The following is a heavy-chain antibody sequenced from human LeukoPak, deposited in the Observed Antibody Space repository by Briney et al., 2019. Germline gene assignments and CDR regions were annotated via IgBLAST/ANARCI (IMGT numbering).Heavy chain of an antibody. Sequence: ASVKVSCKVSGYTLTELSMHWVRQAPGKGLEWMGGFDPEDGETIYAQKFQGRVTMTEDTSTDTACMELSSLRSEDTAVYYCATDMGDGDCGGDCYLDAFDIWGQGTMVTVSS. CDR3: ATDMGDGDCGGDCYLDAFDI. D-gene: IGHD2-21*02. J-gene: IGHJ3*02. CDR2: FDPEDGET. CDR1: GYTLTELS. V-gene: IGHV1-24*01.